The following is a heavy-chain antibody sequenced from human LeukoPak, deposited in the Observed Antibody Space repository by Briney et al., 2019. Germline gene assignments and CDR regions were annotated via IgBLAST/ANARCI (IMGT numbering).Heavy chain of an antibody. CDR1: GFIFSHFG. CDR3: ARDSCLIKTCLDY. CDR2: IQSDGSQE. V-gene: IGHV3-33*01. Sequence: GGCLRLSCATSGFIFSHFGMHWVRRAPGKGLEWVAAIQSDGSQEYFADSVKGRSTISRDKSKSTMYLQIDTLRAEDTAVYYCARDSCLIKTCLDYWGQGTLVTVSS. D-gene: IGHD3-10*01. J-gene: IGHJ4*02.